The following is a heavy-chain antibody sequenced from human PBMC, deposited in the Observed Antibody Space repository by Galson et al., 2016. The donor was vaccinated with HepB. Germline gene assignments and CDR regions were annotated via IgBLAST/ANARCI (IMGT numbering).Heavy chain of an antibody. J-gene: IGHJ4*02. V-gene: IGHV3-23*01. CDR1: GPAFNVYG. CDR2: ISNSGTST. CDR3: ARGTTVLGDY. Sequence: SLRLSCAPSGPAFNVYGMTWARKAPRKRLEWVSAISNSGTSTDYADSVTGRFTISRDNSKNTLYLQMNNLRAEDTAVYYCARGTTVLGDYWGQGILVTVSS. D-gene: IGHD4-11*01.